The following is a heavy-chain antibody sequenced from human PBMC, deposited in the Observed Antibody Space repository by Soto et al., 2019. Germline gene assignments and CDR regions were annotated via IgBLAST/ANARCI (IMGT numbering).Heavy chain of an antibody. Sequence: EVQLVESGGGLVQPGGSLRLSCAASGFTFRTYGMNWVRQAPGKGLEWISYISGDSRITYYADSVKGRFTISRDYADNSLLSQMYSLRAEDTALYYCVGDLKNYGDTLQGFDSWGQGTLVTVSS. J-gene: IGHJ4*02. CDR2: ISGDSRIT. V-gene: IGHV3-48*01. CDR3: VGDLKNYGDTLQGFDS. D-gene: IGHD4-17*01. CDR1: GFTFRTYG.